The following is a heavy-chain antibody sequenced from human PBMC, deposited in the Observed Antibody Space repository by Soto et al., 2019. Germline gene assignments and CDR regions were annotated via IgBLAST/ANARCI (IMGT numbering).Heavy chain of an antibody. CDR2: TSYDGSNK. CDR3: ARYRVYYGSGTTGWFDP. V-gene: IGHV3-30-3*01. D-gene: IGHD3-10*01. Sequence: QVQVVESGGGVVQPGRSLRLSCAASGFTLSNYAMHWVRQAPGKGLEWVAVTSYDGSNKYYADSVKGRFTISTDNAINTLYLHMNSLRAEDTAVYYCARYRVYYGSGTTGWFDPWGQGTLVTVSS. J-gene: IGHJ5*02. CDR1: GFTLSNYA.